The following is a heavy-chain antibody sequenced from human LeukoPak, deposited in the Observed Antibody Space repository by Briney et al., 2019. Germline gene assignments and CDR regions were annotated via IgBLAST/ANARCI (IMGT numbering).Heavy chain of an antibody. CDR2: INPNSGGT. CDR1: GYTFTGYY. Sequence: ASVKVSCKASGYTFTGYYMHWVRQAPGQGLEWMGRINPNSGGTNYAQKFQGRVTMTRDTSINTAYTELSRLRSDDTAVYYCAGEWYDILTGYLPFGYWGQGTLVTVSS. J-gene: IGHJ4*02. CDR3: AGEWYDILTGYLPFGY. V-gene: IGHV1-2*06. D-gene: IGHD3-9*01.